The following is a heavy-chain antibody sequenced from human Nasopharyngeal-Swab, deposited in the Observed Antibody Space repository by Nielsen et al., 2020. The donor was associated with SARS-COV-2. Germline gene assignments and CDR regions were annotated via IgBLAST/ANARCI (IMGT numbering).Heavy chain of an antibody. CDR2: MNPNSGNT. CDR3: AGVGAADCSSTSCYAGVSWDYGMDV. Sequence: ASVKVSCKASGYTFTSYDINWVRQATGQGLEWMGWMNPNSGNTGYAQKFQGRVTMTRNTSISTAYMELSSLRSEDTAVYYCAGVGAADCSSTSCYAGVSWDYGMDVWGQGTTVTVSS. J-gene: IGHJ6*02. D-gene: IGHD2-2*01. CDR1: GYTFTSYD. V-gene: IGHV1-8*01.